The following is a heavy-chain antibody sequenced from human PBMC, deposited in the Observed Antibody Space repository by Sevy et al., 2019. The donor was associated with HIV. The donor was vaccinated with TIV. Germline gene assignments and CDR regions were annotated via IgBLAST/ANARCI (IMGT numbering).Heavy chain of an antibody. CDR2: ISSSSSYI. CDR1: GFTFSSYS. V-gene: IGHV3-21*01. D-gene: IGHD1-26*01. J-gene: IGHJ4*02. CDR3: ARDLEGAGLSFDY. Sequence: GWSLRLSCAASGFTFSSYSMNWVRQAPGKGLEWVSSISSSSSYIYYADSVKGRFTISRDNAKNSRYLQMNSLRAEDTAVYYCARDLEGAGLSFDYWGQGTRVTVSS.